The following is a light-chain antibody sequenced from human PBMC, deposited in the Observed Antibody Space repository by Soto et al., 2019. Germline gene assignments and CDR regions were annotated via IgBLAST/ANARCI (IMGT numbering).Light chain of an antibody. CDR2: DAS. CDR3: QQYDDLLS. CDR1: QDIAKY. J-gene: IGKJ4*01. Sequence: DIQMTQSPSSLSASVGDRVTITCQASQDIAKYLNWYQQKPGNAPKLLIYDASELHAGVPSRFSGSGSGTDVTFTISRVKPEDFATYYCQQYDDLLSFGGGTKVEIK. V-gene: IGKV1-33*01.